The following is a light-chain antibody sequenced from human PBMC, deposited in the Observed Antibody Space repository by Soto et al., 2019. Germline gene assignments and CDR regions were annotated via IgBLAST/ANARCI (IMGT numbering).Light chain of an antibody. J-gene: IGKJ2*01. CDR1: QSVSSY. Sequence: EIVLTQSPATLSLSPGERATLSSRASQSVSSYLAWYQQKPGQAPRLLIYDASNRATGIPARFSGSGSGTDFTLTISSLEPEDFAVYYCQQRSNWPRVYTFGQGTKLEIK. CDR2: DAS. CDR3: QQRSNWPRVYT. V-gene: IGKV3-11*01.